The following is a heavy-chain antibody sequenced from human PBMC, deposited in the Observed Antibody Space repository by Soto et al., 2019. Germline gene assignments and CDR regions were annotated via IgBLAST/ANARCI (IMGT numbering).Heavy chain of an antibody. J-gene: IGHJ6*02. CDR1: GGSISSYY. V-gene: IGHV4-59*08. CDR2: VHHSWGS. CDR3: ARQGFGPLHGLVDV. Sequence: QVQLQESGPGLVKPSETLSLSCTVSGGSISSYYWSWFRQSPGKRMEWIGYVHHSWGSSYNPSLQSRVPISLDPPKSQFSLKVTSVTATDTAVYYCARQGFGPLHGLVDVWGQGTTVTVSS. D-gene: IGHD3-10*01.